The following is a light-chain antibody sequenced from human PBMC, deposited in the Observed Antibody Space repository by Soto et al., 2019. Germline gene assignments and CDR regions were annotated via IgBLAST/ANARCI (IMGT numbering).Light chain of an antibody. V-gene: IGKV3-20*01. Sequence: EIVMTQSPSTLSVSPGERATLSCRASQSVSSSHLAWYQQMPGQAPRLLIHGASNRATGIPDRFSGSGSGTDFTLTISRLEPEDFAVYYCQQYGSSPWAFGPGTKVDIK. CDR1: QSVSSSH. CDR2: GAS. CDR3: QQYGSSPWA. J-gene: IGKJ1*01.